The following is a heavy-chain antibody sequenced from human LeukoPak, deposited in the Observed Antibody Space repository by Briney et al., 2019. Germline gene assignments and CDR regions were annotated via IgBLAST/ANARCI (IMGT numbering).Heavy chain of an antibody. Sequence: GGSLRLSCAASGFTFSSYEMNWVRQAPGKGLEWVSYISSSGSTIYYADSVKGRFTISRDNATNSLYLQMNSLRAEDTAVYYCARESYDSSGYYIFFDYWGQGTLVTVSS. D-gene: IGHD3-22*01. CDR2: ISSSGSTI. CDR3: ARESYDSSGYYIFFDY. V-gene: IGHV3-48*03. J-gene: IGHJ4*02. CDR1: GFTFSSYE.